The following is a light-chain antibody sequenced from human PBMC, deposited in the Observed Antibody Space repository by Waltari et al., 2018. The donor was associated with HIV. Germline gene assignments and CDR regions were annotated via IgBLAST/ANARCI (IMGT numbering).Light chain of an antibody. CDR3: QSYDSSLSGWV. Sequence: QSVLTQPPSVSGAPGQRVTISCTGSSSNIGAQYAVHWYQQLPGTAPKVIIYGNSDRPSWVPARFSCSKSATSASLVITGLQAEDEGTYYCQSYDSSLSGWVFGGGTKLTVL. CDR2: GNS. V-gene: IGLV1-40*01. CDR1: SSNIGAQYA. J-gene: IGLJ3*02.